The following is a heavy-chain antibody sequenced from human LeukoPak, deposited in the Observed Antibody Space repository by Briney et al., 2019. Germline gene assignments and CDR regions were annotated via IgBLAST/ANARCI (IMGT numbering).Heavy chain of an antibody. CDR1: GYTFTSYG. Sequence: GASVKVSCKASGYTFTSYGISWVRQAPGQGLEWMGWINPNSGGTNYAQKFQGRVTMTRDTSISTAYMELSRLRSDDTAVYYCARDVRPGFGELPYFDYWGQGTLVTVSS. CDR3: ARDVRPGFGELPYFDY. D-gene: IGHD3-10*01. CDR2: INPNSGGT. V-gene: IGHV1-2*02. J-gene: IGHJ4*02.